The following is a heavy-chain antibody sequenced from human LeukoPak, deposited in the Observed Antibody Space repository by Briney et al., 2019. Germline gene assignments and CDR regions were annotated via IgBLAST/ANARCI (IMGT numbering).Heavy chain of an antibody. D-gene: IGHD6-25*01. CDR3: AKATAATTYFDY. Sequence: PGGSLRLSCAASGFSFSSYAMSWVRQAPGKGLEWVSAISSGGGIIFYGDSVKGRFATSRDNSENSLYLQLNNLRADDTAVYYCAKATAATTYFDYWGQGTLVTVSS. V-gene: IGHV3-23*01. CDR1: GFSFSSYA. J-gene: IGHJ4*02. CDR2: ISSGGGII.